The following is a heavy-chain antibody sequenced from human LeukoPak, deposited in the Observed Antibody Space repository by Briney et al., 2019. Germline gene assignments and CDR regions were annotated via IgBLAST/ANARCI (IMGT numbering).Heavy chain of an antibody. CDR2: IRYDGSNK. J-gene: IGHJ4*02. D-gene: IGHD2-2*01. CDR3: ARDRGASWGPIVVVPAAMGTAVDY. V-gene: IGHV3-30*02. CDR1: GFTFSSYG. Sequence: GGSLRVSCAASGFTFSSYGMHWVRQAPGKGLEWVAFIRYDGSNKYYADSVKGRFTISRDNSKNTLYLQMNSLRAEDTALYYCARDRGASWGPIVVVPAAMGTAVDYWGQGTLVTVSS.